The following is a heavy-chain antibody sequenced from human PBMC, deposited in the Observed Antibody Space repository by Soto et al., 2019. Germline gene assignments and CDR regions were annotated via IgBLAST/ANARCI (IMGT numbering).Heavy chain of an antibody. CDR1: GYTFTSYG. J-gene: IGHJ5*02. D-gene: IGHD6-19*01. V-gene: IGHV1-18*01. CDR3: AREELDLNSSGGGWFDP. Sequence: ASVKVSCKASGYTFTSYGISWVRQAPGQGLEWMGWISAYNGNTNYAQKLQGRVTMTTDTSTSTAYMELRSLRSDDTAVYYCAREELDLNSSGGGWFDPWGQGTLVTVSS. CDR2: ISAYNGNT.